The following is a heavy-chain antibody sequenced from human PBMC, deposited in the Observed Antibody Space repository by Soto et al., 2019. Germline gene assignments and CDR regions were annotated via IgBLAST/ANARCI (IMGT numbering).Heavy chain of an antibody. Sequence: TLSLTCTVSGGSISSYYWSWIRQPPGKGLEWIGYIYYSGSTNYNPSLKSRVTISVDTSKNQFSLKLSSVTAADTAVYYCARGTVVVPAYWFDPWGQGTLVTVS. V-gene: IGHV4-59*08. CDR3: ARGTVVVPAYWFDP. J-gene: IGHJ5*02. CDR2: IYYSGST. D-gene: IGHD2-2*01. CDR1: GGSISSYY.